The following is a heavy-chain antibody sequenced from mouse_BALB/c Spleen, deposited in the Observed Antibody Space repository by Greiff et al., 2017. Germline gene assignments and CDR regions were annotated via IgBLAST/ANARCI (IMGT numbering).Heavy chain of an antibody. J-gene: IGHJ4*01. CDR2: INPYNGDT. CDR3: ARVGYCGSSYVEYAMDY. V-gene: IGHV1-20*02. D-gene: IGHD1-1*01. Sequence: EVQLQQSGPELVKPGASVKISCKASGYSFTGYFMNWVMQSHGKSLEWIGRINPYNGDTFYNQKFKGKATLTVDKSSSTAHMELRSLASEDSAVYYCARVGYCGSSYVEYAMDYWGQGTSVTVSS. CDR1: GYSFTGYF.